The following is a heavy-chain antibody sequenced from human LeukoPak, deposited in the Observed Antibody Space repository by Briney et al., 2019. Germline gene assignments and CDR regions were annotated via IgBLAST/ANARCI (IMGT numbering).Heavy chain of an antibody. J-gene: IGHJ4*02. CDR3: ARGLEEDSSSWYFDY. V-gene: IGHV4-61*09. Sequence: SETLSLTCTVSGGSISSGSYYWNWIRQSAGKGLEWIGHIHTTGSTNCNPSLKSRVTTSLDTSKNQFSLKLNSVTAADTAVYYCARGLEEDSSSWYFDYWGQGTLVTVSS. CDR2: IHTTGST. D-gene: IGHD6-13*01. CDR1: GGSISSGSYY.